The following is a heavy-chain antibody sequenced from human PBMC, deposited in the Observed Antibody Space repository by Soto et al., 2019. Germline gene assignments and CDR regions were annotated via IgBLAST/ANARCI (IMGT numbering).Heavy chain of an antibody. V-gene: IGHV1-18*04. Sequence: ASVNVSCKASGYTFSSYGISWVRQAPGQGLEWMGWISTYNDNSNYAHKFQGRVTMTTDTSTNTAYMELRSLRPDDTAVYYCARDHDRGLQVSYGMDVWGQGTTVTVSS. CDR1: GYTFSSYG. J-gene: IGHJ6*02. CDR2: ISTYNDNS. CDR3: ARDHDRGLQVSYGMDV. D-gene: IGHD4-4*01.